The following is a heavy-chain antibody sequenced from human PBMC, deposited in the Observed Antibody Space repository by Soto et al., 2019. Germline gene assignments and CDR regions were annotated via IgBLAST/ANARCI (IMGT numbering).Heavy chain of an antibody. CDR2: IRQDGSER. D-gene: IGHD2-2*01. Sequence: GGSQRLSCEACGFKYSTYWMSWFRQKKGKGLEWVATIRQDGSERHYVGSVEGRFTISRDNVKNSLSLQMNSLRAEDTAAYYCVRGCGRASCPYYFDYWGRGTLVTVSS. CDR1: GFKYSTYW. J-gene: IGHJ4*02. CDR3: VRGCGRASCPYYFDY. V-gene: IGHV3-7*01.